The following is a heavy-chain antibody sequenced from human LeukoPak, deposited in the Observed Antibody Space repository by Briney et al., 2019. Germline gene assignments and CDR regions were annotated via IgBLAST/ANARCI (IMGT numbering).Heavy chain of an antibody. D-gene: IGHD1-26*01. Sequence: KTSETLSLTCTVSGASISSGSNSWGWIRQPAGKGLEWIGRINTSGTTNYNPSLKSRVTMLIDTSKNQFSLKLSSVTAADTAVYYCARGVGAYYMDVWGKGTTVTISS. CDR2: INTSGTT. CDR1: GASISSGSNS. CDR3: ARGVGAYYMDV. V-gene: IGHV4-61*02. J-gene: IGHJ6*03.